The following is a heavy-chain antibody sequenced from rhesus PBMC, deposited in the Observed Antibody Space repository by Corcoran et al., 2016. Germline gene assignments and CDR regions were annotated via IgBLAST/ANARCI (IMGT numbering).Heavy chain of an antibody. Sequence: EVQLVETGGGLVQPGGSLKLSCAASGFTFSSYGMSWVRQAPGKGLEWVSAINSGVGSPSYADSVKGLFTISRDNSKNTLSLQMNSLRAEDTAVYYCAKDFEVFTALDSWGQGVLVTVSS. J-gene: IGHJ4*01. V-gene: IGHV3S5*01. D-gene: IGHD2-27*01. CDR2: INSGVGSP. CDR1: GFTFSSYG. CDR3: AKDFEVFTALDS.